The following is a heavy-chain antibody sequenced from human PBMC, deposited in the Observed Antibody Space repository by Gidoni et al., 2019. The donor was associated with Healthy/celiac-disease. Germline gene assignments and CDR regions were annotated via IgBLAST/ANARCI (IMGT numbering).Heavy chain of an antibody. Sequence: QVQLVQSGAEVKKPGASVKVSCKASGYTFTSYGISWVRQAPGQGLEWMGWISAYNGNTNYAQKLQGRVTMTTDTSTSTAYMELRSLRSDDTAVYYCARAYFSRYDSSGYYHFDYWGQGTLVTVSS. J-gene: IGHJ4*02. D-gene: IGHD3-22*01. V-gene: IGHV1-18*01. CDR2: ISAYNGNT. CDR1: GYTFTSYG. CDR3: ARAYFSRYDSSGYYHFDY.